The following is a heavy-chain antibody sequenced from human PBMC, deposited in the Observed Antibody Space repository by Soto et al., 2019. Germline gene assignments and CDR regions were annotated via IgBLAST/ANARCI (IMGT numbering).Heavy chain of an antibody. J-gene: IGHJ4*02. CDR1: GFSLSTSGVG. Sequence: QITLKESGPTLVKPTQTLTLTCTFSGFSLSTSGVGVGWIRQPPGKALEWLALIYWDDDKRYSPSLKSRLTITKDTSKNQVVLTMTNMDPVDTATYYCARRRSHYSGYYKADYFDYWGQGTLVTVSS. V-gene: IGHV2-5*02. CDR2: IYWDDDK. D-gene: IGHD5-12*01. CDR3: ARRRSHYSGYYKADYFDY.